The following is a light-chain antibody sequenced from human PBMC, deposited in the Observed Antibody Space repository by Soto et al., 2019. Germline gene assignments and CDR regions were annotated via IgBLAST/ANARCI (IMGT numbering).Light chain of an antibody. J-gene: IGKJ1*01. V-gene: IGKV3-20*01. CDR1: QSVSSY. CDR3: QQYGSSLPT. CDR2: CAS. Sequence: EIVLTQSPATLSLSPGERATLSCRASQSVSSYLAWYQQKPGQAPRLLIYCASSRAAGIPDRFSGSGSATDFTLTISRLEPEDFAVYSCQQYGSSLPTFGQGTKVDIK.